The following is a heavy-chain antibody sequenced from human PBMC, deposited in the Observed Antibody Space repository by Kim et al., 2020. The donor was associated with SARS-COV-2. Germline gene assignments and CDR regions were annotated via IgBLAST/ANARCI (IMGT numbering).Heavy chain of an antibody. CDR2: IIPIFGTA. CDR3: ASEYSSSSPLRY. D-gene: IGHD6-6*01. J-gene: IGHJ4*02. Sequence: SVKVSCKVSGGTFSSYAISWVRQAPGQGLEWMGGIIPIFGTANYAQKFQGRVTITADESTSTAYMELSSLRSEDTAVYYCASEYSSSSPLRYWGQGTLVTVSS. V-gene: IGHV1-69*13. CDR1: GGTFSSYA.